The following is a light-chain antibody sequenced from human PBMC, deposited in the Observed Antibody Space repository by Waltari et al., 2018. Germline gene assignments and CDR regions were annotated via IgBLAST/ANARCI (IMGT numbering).Light chain of an antibody. Sequence: DIQMTQSPPSLSASVGDTVTFACRASQDINGFLNWYQQKPGQPPQLLIYATSNLQTGVPSRFSGSRSGTEFILTVSNLQPEDFATYYCLQHSSYPPTFGPGTKLDIK. CDR1: QDINGF. CDR2: ATS. J-gene: IGKJ3*01. V-gene: IGKV1-17*02. CDR3: LQHSSYPPT.